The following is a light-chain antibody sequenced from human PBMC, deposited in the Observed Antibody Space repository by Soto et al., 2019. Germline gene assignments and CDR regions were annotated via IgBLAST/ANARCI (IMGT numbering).Light chain of an antibody. J-gene: IGLJ2*01. V-gene: IGLV2-14*01. CDR2: EVS. CDR3: NSYTSSSTVV. CDR1: SSDVGGYNY. Sequence: QYALTQPASVSGSPGQSITISCTGTSSDVGGYNYVSWYQHHPGKAPKLMIYEVSNRPSGVSNRFSGSKSGNTASLTISGLQGEDEADYYCNSYTSSSTVVFGGGTKLTVL.